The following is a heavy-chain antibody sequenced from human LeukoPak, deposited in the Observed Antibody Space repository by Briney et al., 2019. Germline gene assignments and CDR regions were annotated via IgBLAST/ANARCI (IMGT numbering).Heavy chain of an antibody. Sequence: ASVKVSCKASGYTFTGYYMHWVRQAPGQGLEWMGWINPNSGGTNYAQKFQGRVTMTRDTSISTAYMELSRLRSDDTAVYYCARSAMANYYYMDVWGKGTTVTVSS. CDR3: ARSAMANYYYMDV. CDR2: INPNSGGT. D-gene: IGHD5-18*01. V-gene: IGHV1-2*02. J-gene: IGHJ6*03. CDR1: GYTFTGYY.